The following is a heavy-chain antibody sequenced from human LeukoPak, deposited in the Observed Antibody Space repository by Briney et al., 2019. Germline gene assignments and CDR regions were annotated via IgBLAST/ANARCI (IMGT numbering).Heavy chain of an antibody. D-gene: IGHD1-26*01. CDR1: GFIFRNFW. CDR2: IWYDGSNK. V-gene: IGHV3-33*08. J-gene: IGHJ4*02. Sequence: GGSLRLSCAASGFIFRNFWMHWVRQAPGKGLEWVAVIWYDGSNKYYADSVKGRFTISRDNSKNTLYLQMNSLRAEDTAVYYCARGVGASDYWGQGTLVTVSS. CDR3: ARGVGASDY.